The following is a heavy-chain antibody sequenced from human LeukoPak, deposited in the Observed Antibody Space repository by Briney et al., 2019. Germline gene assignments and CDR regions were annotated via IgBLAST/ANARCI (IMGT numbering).Heavy chain of an antibody. D-gene: IGHD6-13*01. CDR2: IYPGDSDT. Sequence: GESLKISCKGSGYSFTSYWIGWVRQMPGKGLEWMGIIYPGDSDTRYSPSFQGQVTIPADKSISTAYLQWSSLKASDTAMYYCARIGSNSSSWYYPLGYWGQGTLVTVSS. CDR1: GYSFTSYW. J-gene: IGHJ4*02. CDR3: ARIGSNSSSWYYPLGY. V-gene: IGHV5-51*01.